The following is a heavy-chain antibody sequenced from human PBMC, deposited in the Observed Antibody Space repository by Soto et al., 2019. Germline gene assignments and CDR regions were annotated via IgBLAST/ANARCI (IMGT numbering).Heavy chain of an antibody. CDR2: IEGDGNEK. Sequence: GESLKISCAASEFTFSTYWMTWVRQAPGKGLEWVANIEGDGNEKNYVDSVKGRFTVSRDNAKGSLYLQMNSLRVEDTAVYYCVRGLYTGSPHFFYWGQGTLVTVSS. V-gene: IGHV3-7*05. J-gene: IGHJ4*02. D-gene: IGHD1-1*01. CDR3: VRGLYTGSPHFFY. CDR1: EFTFSTYW.